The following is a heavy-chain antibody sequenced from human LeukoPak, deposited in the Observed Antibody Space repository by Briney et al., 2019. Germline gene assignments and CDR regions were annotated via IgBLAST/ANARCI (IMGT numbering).Heavy chain of an antibody. CDR3: ARDLGQYYDTSDNWFDP. V-gene: IGHV3-23*01. CDR2: ISGSGDST. Sequence: GGSLRLSCAASGFTFTRYGMSWVRQAPGKGLEWVSSISGSGDSTSYADSVKGRFTISRDNAKNTLNLQMNSLRAEDTAVYYCARDLGQYYDTSDNWFDPWGQGTLVTVSS. CDR1: GFTFTRYG. J-gene: IGHJ5*02. D-gene: IGHD3-22*01.